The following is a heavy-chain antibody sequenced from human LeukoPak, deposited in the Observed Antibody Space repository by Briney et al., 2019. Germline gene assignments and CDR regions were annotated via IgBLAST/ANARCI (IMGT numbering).Heavy chain of an antibody. CDR3: ARHIPSPTTVAGTDY. J-gene: IGHJ4*02. Sequence: SETLSLTCTVSGGSISSYYWSWIRQPAGKGPEWIGRIYTSGSTNYNPSLKSRVTMSVDTSKNQFSLKLSSVTAADTAVYYCARHIPSPTTVAGTDYWGQGTLVTVSS. V-gene: IGHV4-4*07. CDR2: IYTSGST. CDR1: GGSISSYY. D-gene: IGHD6-19*01.